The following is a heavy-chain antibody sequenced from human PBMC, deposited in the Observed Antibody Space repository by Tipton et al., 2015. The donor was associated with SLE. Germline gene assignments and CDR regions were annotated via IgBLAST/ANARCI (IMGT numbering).Heavy chain of an antibody. V-gene: IGHV4-61*02. CDR2: IYTSGST. D-gene: IGHD6-6*01. CDR3: ARGLIAARFDY. J-gene: IGHJ5*01. CDR1: GGSISSGSYY. Sequence: TLSLTCTVSGGSISSGSYYWSWIRQPAGKGLEWIGRIYTSGSTNYNPSLKSRVTISVDTSKNQFSLKLSSVTAADTAVYYCARGLIAARFDYWGHGTLVTVSS.